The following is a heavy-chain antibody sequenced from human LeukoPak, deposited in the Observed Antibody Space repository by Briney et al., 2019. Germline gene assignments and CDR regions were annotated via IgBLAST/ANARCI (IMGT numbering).Heavy chain of an antibody. CDR1: GESFSGYY. CDR2: INHSGST. D-gene: IGHD7-27*01. V-gene: IGHV4-34*01. Sequence: SETLSLTCAVYGESFSGYYWSWIRQPPGKGLEWIGEINHSGSTNYNPSLKSRVTISVDTSKNQFSLKLSSVTAADTAVYYCATWGSRGRFDPWGQGTLVTVSS. J-gene: IGHJ5*02. CDR3: ATWGSRGRFDP.